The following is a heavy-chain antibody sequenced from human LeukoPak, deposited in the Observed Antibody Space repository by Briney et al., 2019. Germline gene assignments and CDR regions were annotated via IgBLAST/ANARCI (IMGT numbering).Heavy chain of an antibody. CDR3: ARHSYSSSWPNWFDS. J-gene: IGHJ5*01. Sequence: GESLKISCKGSGYSFTSYWIGWVRQMPGKGLEWMGIIYPGDSDTRYSPSFQGQVTISADKSISTAYLQWSSLKASDTAIYYCARHSYSSSWPNWFDSWGQETLVTVSS. CDR2: IYPGDSDT. D-gene: IGHD6-13*01. CDR1: GYSFTSYW. V-gene: IGHV5-51*01.